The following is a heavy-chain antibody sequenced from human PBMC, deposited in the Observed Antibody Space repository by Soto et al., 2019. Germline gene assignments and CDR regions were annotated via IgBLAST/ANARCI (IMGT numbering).Heavy chain of an antibody. CDR1: GFTFSSYS. Sequence: SLRLSCAASGFTFSSYSMNWVRQAPGKGLEWVSYISSSSSTIYYADSVKGRFTISRDNAKNSLYLQMNSLRAEDTAVYYCARRTIQLWPRMDVWGQGTTVTVSS. V-gene: IGHV3-48*01. CDR2: ISSSSSTI. J-gene: IGHJ6*02. CDR3: ARRTIQLWPRMDV. D-gene: IGHD5-18*01.